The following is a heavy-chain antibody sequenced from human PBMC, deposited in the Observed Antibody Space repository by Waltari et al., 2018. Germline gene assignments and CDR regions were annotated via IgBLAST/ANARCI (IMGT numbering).Heavy chain of an antibody. Sequence: EVQLVESGGGLVQPGGSLRLSCAASGFTFRSYSMNWVRQAPGTGLEWVSYISSSSSPIYDADSVKGRLTISGDNAKTSRYLQMNSLGAEDTAGYYCARGVPAALGYWGQGTLVTVSS. CDR2: ISSSSSPI. J-gene: IGHJ4*02. V-gene: IGHV3-48*04. D-gene: IGHD2-2*01. CDR3: ARGVPAALGY. CDR1: GFTFRSYS.